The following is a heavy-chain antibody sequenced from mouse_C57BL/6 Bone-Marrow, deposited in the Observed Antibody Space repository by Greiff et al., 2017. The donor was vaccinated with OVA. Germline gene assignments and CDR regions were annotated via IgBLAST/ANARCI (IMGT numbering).Heavy chain of an antibody. Sequence: EVQLKESGAELVRPGASVKLSCTASGFNIKDDYMHWVKQRPEQGLEWIGWIDPENGDTEYASKFQGKATITADTSSNTAYLQLSSLTSEDTAVYYCTTDDYGYWGQGTTLTVSS. CDR2: IDPENGDT. V-gene: IGHV14-4*01. D-gene: IGHD2-4*01. CDR3: TTDDYGY. J-gene: IGHJ2*01. CDR1: GFNIKDDY.